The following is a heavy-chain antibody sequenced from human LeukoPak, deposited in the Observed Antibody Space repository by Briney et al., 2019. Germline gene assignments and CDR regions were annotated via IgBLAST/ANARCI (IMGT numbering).Heavy chain of an antibody. V-gene: IGHV4-59*11. CDR1: GGSTSSHY. D-gene: IGHD6-19*01. Sequence: SGTLSLTCTVAGGSTSSHYWSWIRQPPGKGLEWIGCIYYSGSTTYNPSLINRVTIIVETTTNQFSPKLSSVTAADTAVYYCALTSSGWYSADYWGQGTLVTVSS. J-gene: IGHJ4*02. CDR3: ALTSSGWYSADY. CDR2: IYYSGST.